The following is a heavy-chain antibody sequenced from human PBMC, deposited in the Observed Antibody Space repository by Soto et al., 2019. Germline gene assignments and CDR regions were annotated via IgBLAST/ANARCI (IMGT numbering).Heavy chain of an antibody. CDR3: ARAGCDGGSCYTLVGLRYGMDV. V-gene: IGHV3-30-3*01. Sequence: QVQLVESGGGVVQPGRSLRLSCAASGFTFSSYVMHWVRQAPGKGLEWVAIISYDGNNKYYADSVKGRFTISRDNSKNTLYLQMNSLRAVDTAVYYCARAGCDGGSCYTLVGLRYGMDVWGQGTTVTVSS. CDR1: GFTFSSYV. J-gene: IGHJ6*02. D-gene: IGHD2-15*01. CDR2: ISYDGNNK.